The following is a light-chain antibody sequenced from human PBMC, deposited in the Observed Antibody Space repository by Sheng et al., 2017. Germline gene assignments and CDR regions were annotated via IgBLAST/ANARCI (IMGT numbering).Light chain of an antibody. J-gene: IGLJ1*01. CDR1: SSDIGGHNH. CDR3: CSYAGSSTPFV. V-gene: IGLV2-8*01. CDR2: EVN. Sequence: QSALTQPPSASGSPGQSVAISCTGTSSDIGGHNHVSWFQQHPGKAPKLIIYEVNQRPSGVPDRFSGSKSGNTASLTISGLQAADEADYYCCSYAGSSTPFVFGTGTKVTVL.